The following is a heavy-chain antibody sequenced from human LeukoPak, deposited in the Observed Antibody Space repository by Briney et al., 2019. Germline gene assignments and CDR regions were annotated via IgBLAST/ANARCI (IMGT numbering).Heavy chain of an antibody. Sequence: GGSLRLSCAASGFTFSSYGMHWVRQAPGKGQEWVAVIWYDGSNKYYADSVKGRFTISRDNSKNTLYLQMNSLRAEDTAVYYCAKEGFCSSTSCYTYYYYYYMDVWGKGTTVTVSS. CDR1: GFTFSSYG. CDR2: IWYDGSNK. D-gene: IGHD2-2*01. CDR3: AKEGFCSSTSCYTYYYYYYMDV. V-gene: IGHV3-33*06. J-gene: IGHJ6*03.